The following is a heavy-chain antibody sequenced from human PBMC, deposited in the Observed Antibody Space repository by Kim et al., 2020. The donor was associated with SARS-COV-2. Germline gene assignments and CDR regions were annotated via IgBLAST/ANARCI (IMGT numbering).Heavy chain of an antibody. CDR2: IYYSGIT. J-gene: IGHJ4*02. Sequence: SETLSLTCTVSGDTISSDYWSWIRQPPGKGLEWIGYIYYSGITNYNPSLKSRVTISIDTSKNQFSLKLNSVTAAATAVYYCAGRGYSYGLWGQGTLVTVS. CDR1: GDTISSDY. CDR3: AGRGYSYGL. D-gene: IGHD5-18*01. V-gene: IGHV4-59*01.